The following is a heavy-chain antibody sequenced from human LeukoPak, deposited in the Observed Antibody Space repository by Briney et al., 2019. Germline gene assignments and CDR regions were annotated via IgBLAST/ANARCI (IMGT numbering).Heavy chain of an antibody. Sequence: PGGSLRLSCAASGFTFSSYSMNWVRQAPGKGLEWVSSLSSSSSYIDYADSVKGRFTISRDNAKNSLYLQMNSLRAENTAVYYCARDGGSSWYFDYWGQGTLVTVSS. CDR2: LSSSSSYI. J-gene: IGHJ4*02. V-gene: IGHV3-21*01. CDR1: GFTFSSYS. CDR3: ARDGGSSWYFDY. D-gene: IGHD6-13*01.